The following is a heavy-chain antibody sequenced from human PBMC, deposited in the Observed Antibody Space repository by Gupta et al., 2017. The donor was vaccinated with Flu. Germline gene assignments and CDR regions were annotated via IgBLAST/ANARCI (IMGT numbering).Heavy chain of an antibody. CDR3: ARVALVGYGSNWFDP. CDR2: INHSGRT. CDR1: SDYF. J-gene: IGHJ5*02. D-gene: IGHD2-15*01. V-gene: IGHV4-34*01. Sequence: SDYFWSWIRQPPGKGLEWIGEINHSGRTNYNPSLKSRVSISVDTSKNQFSLKLSYLTDADTAVYYCARVALVGYGSNWFDPWGQGTLVTVSS.